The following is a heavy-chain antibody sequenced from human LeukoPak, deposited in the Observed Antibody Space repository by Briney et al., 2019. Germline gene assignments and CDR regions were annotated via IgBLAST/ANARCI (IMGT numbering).Heavy chain of an antibody. V-gene: IGHV4-34*01. Sequence: SETLSLTCAVYGGSFSGYYWSWIRQPPGKGLEWIGEINHSGSTNYNPSLKSRVTISVDTSKNQFSPKLSSVTAADTAVYYCARVPDYGDYGWFDPWGQGTLVTVSS. J-gene: IGHJ5*02. D-gene: IGHD4-17*01. CDR1: GGSFSGYY. CDR2: INHSGST. CDR3: ARVPDYGDYGWFDP.